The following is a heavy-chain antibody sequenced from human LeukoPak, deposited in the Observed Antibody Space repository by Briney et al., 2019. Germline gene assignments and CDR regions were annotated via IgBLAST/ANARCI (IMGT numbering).Heavy chain of an antibody. CDR3: ARVRRSYDFWSGARAFYI. D-gene: IGHD3-3*01. CDR2: IIPIFGTA. CDR1: GGTFSSYA. V-gene: IGHV1-69*13. J-gene: IGHJ3*02. Sequence: ASVKVSCKASGGTFSSYAISWVRQAPGQGLEWMGGIIPIFGTANYAQKFQGRVTITADESTSTAYMELSSLRSEDTAVYYCARVRRSYDFWSGARAFYIWSQETMVTVSS.